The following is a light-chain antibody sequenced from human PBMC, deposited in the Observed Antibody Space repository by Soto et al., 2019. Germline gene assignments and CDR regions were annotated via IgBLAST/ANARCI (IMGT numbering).Light chain of an antibody. Sequence: QSVLTQPPSVSAAPGLTVTISCSGRSSNIGDNYVSWYQHPPGTAPKLLIYEDNKRPSGIPDRFSGSKSGTSATLGIIGLLAGDEADYYCATWDSSLSAGVFGTGTQLTVL. V-gene: IGLV1-51*02. CDR1: SSNIGDNY. CDR3: ATWDSSLSAGV. J-gene: IGLJ1*01. CDR2: EDN.